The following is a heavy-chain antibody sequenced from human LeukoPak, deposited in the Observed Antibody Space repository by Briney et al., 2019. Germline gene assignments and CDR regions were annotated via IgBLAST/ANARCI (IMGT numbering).Heavy chain of an antibody. V-gene: IGHV3-64*02. CDR3: ARGSSSSWDAATLDC. J-gene: IGHJ4*02. CDR1: GFTFSSYA. Sequence: GGSLRLSCAASGFTFSSYAMHWVRQAPGKGLEYVSAISSNGGSTYYADSVKGRFTISRDNSKNTLYLQMGSLRAEDMAVYYCARGSSSSWDAATLDCWGQGTLVTVSS. CDR2: ISSNGGST. D-gene: IGHD6-13*01.